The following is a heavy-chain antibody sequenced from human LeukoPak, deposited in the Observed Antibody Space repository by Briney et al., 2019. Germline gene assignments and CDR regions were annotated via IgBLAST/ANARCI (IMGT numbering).Heavy chain of an antibody. CDR3: ARDVRGYPYYFDY. J-gene: IGHJ4*02. V-gene: IGHV3-21*01. CDR1: GFTFSSYS. D-gene: IGHD3-22*01. CDR2: ISSSSSYI. Sequence: GGSLRLSCAASGFTFSSYSMTWVRQAPGKGLEWVSSISSSSSYIYYADSVKGRFTISRDNAKNSLYLQMNSLRAEDTAVYYCARDVRGYPYYFDYWGQGTLVTVSS.